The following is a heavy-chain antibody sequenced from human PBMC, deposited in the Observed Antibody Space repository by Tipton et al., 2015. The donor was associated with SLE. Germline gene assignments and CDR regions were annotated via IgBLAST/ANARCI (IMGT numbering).Heavy chain of an antibody. CDR2: VQFDGSNK. CDR3: AKDFSEHGDFDL. Sequence: SLRLSCAASGFTFSNFGIHWVRQAPGKGLEWVAFVQFDGSNKYYADSVKGRFTISRDNSKNTLYLQMNSLRAEDTAVYYCAKDFSEHGDFDLWGRGTLVTVSS. J-gene: IGHJ2*01. D-gene: IGHD3-10*01. CDR1: GFTFSNFG. V-gene: IGHV3-30*02.